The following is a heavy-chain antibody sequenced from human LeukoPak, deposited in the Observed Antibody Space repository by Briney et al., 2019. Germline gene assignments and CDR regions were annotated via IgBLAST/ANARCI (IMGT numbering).Heavy chain of an antibody. D-gene: IGHD3-22*01. J-gene: IGHJ4*02. CDR3: ATRGDYDLDY. Sequence: SETLSLTCTVSGGSISSSSYYWGWIRQPPGKGLEWIGSIYYTGSTYYNPSLKSRVTIAVDTSKNQFSLKVTSVTAADTAVYYCATRGDYDLDYWGQGTLVTVS. V-gene: IGHV4-39*07. CDR1: GGSISSSSYY. CDR2: IYYTGST.